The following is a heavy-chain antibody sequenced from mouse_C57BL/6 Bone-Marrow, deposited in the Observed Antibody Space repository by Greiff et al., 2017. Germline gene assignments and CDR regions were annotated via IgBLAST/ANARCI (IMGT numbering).Heavy chain of an antibody. CDR2: IHPNTGST. Sequence: QVQLQQPGAGLVKPGASVKLSCKASGYTFTSYWMHWVKQRPGKGLEWIGMIHPNTGSTNYNEKFKSKATLTVDKSSSTAYMQLSSLTSEDSAVCYCARWGFAYWGEGTLVTVSA. V-gene: IGHV1-64*01. J-gene: IGHJ3*01. CDR3: ARWGFAY. CDR1: GYTFTSYW.